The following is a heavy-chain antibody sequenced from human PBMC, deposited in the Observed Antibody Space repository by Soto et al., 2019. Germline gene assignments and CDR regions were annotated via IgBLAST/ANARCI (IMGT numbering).Heavy chain of an antibody. J-gene: IGHJ4*02. CDR2: FNPSGGST. D-gene: IGHD1-26*01. V-gene: IGHV1-46*01. Sequence: QVQLVQSGPEVKKPGASVKVSCKASGYTFTSYYMHWVRQAPGQGPEWMGIFNPSGGSTTYTQKFQGRVTVTLDTSTSTVYMELSSLRSEDTAVYYCARDGPSGSYNLDYWVQGTLVTVSS. CDR3: ARDGPSGSYNLDY. CDR1: GYTFTSYY.